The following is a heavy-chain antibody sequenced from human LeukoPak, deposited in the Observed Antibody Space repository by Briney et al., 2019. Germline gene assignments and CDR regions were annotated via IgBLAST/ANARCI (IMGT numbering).Heavy chain of an antibody. CDR3: ARLAATGTGRFDY. J-gene: IGHJ4*02. V-gene: IGHV4-39*01. CDR2: IYYSGRT. Sequence: PSETLSLTCTVSGGSISSSGYYWGRIRQPPGKGLEWIGSIYYSGRTYYNPSLKSRVTISMDTSKNQFSLKLSSVTAADTAVYYCARLAATGTGRFDYWGQGTLVTVSS. CDR1: GGSISSSGYY. D-gene: IGHD6-13*01.